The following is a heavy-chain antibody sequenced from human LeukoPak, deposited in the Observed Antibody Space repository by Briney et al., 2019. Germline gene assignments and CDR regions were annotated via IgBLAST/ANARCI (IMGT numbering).Heavy chain of an antibody. CDR3: ARDYYGSGSYGSFNFDY. Sequence: SETLSLTCTVSGGSISSYYWSWIRQPPGKGLEWIGYIYYSGSTNYNPSLKSRVTISVGTSKNQFSLKLSSVTAADTAVYYCARDYYGSGSYGSFNFDYWGQGALVTVSS. J-gene: IGHJ4*02. CDR1: GGSISSYY. V-gene: IGHV4-59*01. D-gene: IGHD3-10*01. CDR2: IYYSGST.